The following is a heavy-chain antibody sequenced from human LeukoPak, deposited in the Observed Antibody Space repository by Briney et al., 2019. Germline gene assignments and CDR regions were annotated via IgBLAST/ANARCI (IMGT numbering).Heavy chain of an antibody. J-gene: IGHJ4*02. Sequence: GRSLRLSCAASGFTFSSYGMHWVRQAPGKGLEWVAVISYDGSNKYYADSVKGRFTISRDNSKNTLYLQMNGLRAEDTAVYYCAKEVGFYYYDSSGLAIDYWGQGTLVTVSS. CDR2: ISYDGSNK. CDR3: AKEVGFYYYDSSGLAIDY. V-gene: IGHV3-30*18. CDR1: GFTFSSYG. D-gene: IGHD3-22*01.